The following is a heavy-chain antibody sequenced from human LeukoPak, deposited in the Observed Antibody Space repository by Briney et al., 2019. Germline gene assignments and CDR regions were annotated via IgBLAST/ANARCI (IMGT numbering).Heavy chain of an antibody. CDR2: IYYSGGT. Sequence: SETLSLTCTVSGGSISSYYWSWIRQPPGKGLEWIGYIYYSGGTNYNPSLKSRVTISVDTSKNQFSLKLSSVTAADTAVYYCARWTYYYGSNWFDPWGQGTLVTVSS. J-gene: IGHJ5*02. D-gene: IGHD3-10*01. V-gene: IGHV4-59*12. CDR3: ARWTYYYGSNWFDP. CDR1: GGSISSYY.